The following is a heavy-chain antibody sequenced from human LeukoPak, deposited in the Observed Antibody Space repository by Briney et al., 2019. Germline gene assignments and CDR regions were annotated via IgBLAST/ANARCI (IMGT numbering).Heavy chain of an antibody. D-gene: IGHD3-10*01. CDR3: ARDFKWFGELSI. CDR2: INPSGGST. Sequence: ASLKVSCTASGYTFTTYYMHWVRQAPGKGLEWMGIINPSGGSTSYAQKFQDRVTMTRDTSTSTVYMELSSLRSEDTAVYYCARDFKWFGELSIWGQGTMVTVS. CDR1: GYTFTTYY. V-gene: IGHV1-46*01. J-gene: IGHJ3*02.